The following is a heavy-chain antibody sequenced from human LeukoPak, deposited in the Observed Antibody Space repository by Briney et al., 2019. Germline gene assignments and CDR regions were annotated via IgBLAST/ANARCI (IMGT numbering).Heavy chain of an antibody. D-gene: IGHD6-13*01. J-gene: IGHJ4*02. CDR3: ARGGASSRYFNS. CDR2: ISYSGSP. CDR1: GGSISGNHY. V-gene: IGHV4-59*11. Sequence: PSETLSLTCTVSGGSISGNHYWSWIRQPPGKGLEWVAFISYSGSPDYNPSLTSRVTISIDTSKNQFSLKLTSVTSADTAVYYCARGGASSRYFNSWGQGTLVTVSS.